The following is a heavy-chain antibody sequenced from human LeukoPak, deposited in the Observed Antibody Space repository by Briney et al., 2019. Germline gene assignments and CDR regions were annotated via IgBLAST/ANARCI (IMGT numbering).Heavy chain of an antibody. CDR3: AKTGRVVTAIQTGYFDY. J-gene: IGHJ4*02. D-gene: IGHD2-21*02. Sequence: PGGSLRLSCAASGFTFSSYGMHWVRQAPGKGLEWVSAISGSGGSTYYADFVKGRFTIPRDNSKNTLYLQMNSLRAEDTAVYYCAKTGRVVTAIQTGYFDYWGQGTLVTVSS. CDR1: GFTFSSYG. CDR2: ISGSGGST. V-gene: IGHV3-23*01.